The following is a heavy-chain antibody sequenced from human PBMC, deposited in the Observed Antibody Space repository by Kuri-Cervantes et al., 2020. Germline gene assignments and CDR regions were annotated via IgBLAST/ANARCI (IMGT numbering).Heavy chain of an antibody. CDR3: ARETFYYYDSSGYYPFDY. CDR1: GFTFSSYS. Sequence: GESLKISCAASGFTFSSYSMNWVRQAPGKGLEWVSYISSSSSTIYYADSVKGRFTISRDNAKNSLYLQMNSLRDEDTAVYYCARETFYYYDSSGYYPFDYWGQGTLVNGSS. J-gene: IGHJ4*02. D-gene: IGHD3-22*01. V-gene: IGHV3-48*02. CDR2: ISSSSSTI.